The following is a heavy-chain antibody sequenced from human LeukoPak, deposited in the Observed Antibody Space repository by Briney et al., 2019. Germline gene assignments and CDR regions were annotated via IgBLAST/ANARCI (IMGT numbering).Heavy chain of an antibody. CDR2: INSDGSST. D-gene: IGHD4-17*01. Sequence: GALRLSCAASGFTFSSYWMHWVRQAPGKGLVWVSRINSDGSSTSYADSVKGRFTISRDNAKNTLYLQMNSLRAEDTAVYYCARESHYGDYDYWGQGTLVTVSS. CDR3: ARESHYGDYDY. CDR1: GFTFSSYW. J-gene: IGHJ4*02. V-gene: IGHV3-74*01.